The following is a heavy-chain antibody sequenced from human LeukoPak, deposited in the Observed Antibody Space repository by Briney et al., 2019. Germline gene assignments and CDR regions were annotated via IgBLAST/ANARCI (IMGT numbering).Heavy chain of an antibody. V-gene: IGHV3-30*02. CDR3: AKDPRSAIDY. CDR2: IRYDGSNK. CDR1: GFTFSTYG. Sequence: PGRSLRLSCEASGFTFSTYGMHWVRQAPGKGLEWVAFIRYDGSNKYYADSVKGRFTISRDNSKNTLYLQMNSLRAEDTAVYYCAKDPRSAIDYWGQGTLVTVSS. J-gene: IGHJ4*02. D-gene: IGHD3-10*01.